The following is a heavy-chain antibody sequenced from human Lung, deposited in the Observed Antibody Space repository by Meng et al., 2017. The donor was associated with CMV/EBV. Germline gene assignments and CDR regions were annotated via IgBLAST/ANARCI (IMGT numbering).Heavy chain of an antibody. Sequence: GESXKISCAASDFTVSSNYMSWVRQAPGKGLEWVSLIYSGGTTYYADSVKGRFTISRDNSKNTLYLQMNSLRAEDTAVYYCTRVFGSGSQRYGGYYGMDVXGHRXTVTVSS. V-gene: IGHV3-53*01. D-gene: IGHD3-10*01. CDR2: IYSGGTT. J-gene: IGHJ6*02. CDR1: DFTVSSNY. CDR3: TRVFGSGSQRYGGYYGMDV.